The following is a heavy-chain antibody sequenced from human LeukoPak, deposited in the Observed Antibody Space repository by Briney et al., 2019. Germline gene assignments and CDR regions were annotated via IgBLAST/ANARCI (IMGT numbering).Heavy chain of an antibody. J-gene: IGHJ4*02. CDR2: ISGSGGST. Sequence: EGSLRLSCAASGFTFSSYAMSWVRQAPGKGLEWVSAISGSGGSTYYADSVKGRFTISRDNSKNTLYLQMNSLRAEDTAVYYCAKDEWYYYDSSGPAGDYWGQGTLVTVSS. CDR1: GFTFSSYA. CDR3: AKDEWYYYDSSGPAGDY. V-gene: IGHV3-23*01. D-gene: IGHD3-22*01.